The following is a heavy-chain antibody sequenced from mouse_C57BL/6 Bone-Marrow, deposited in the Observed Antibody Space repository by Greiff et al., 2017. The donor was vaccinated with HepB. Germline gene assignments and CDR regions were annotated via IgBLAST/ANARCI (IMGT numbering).Heavy chain of an antibody. CDR1: GYTFTSYW. J-gene: IGHJ4*01. CDR2: IDPSDSYT. D-gene: IGHD1-1*01. Sequence: QVQLQQPGAELVMPGASVKLSCKASGYTFTSYWMHWVKQRPGQGLEWIGEIDPSDSYTNYNQKFKGKSTLTVDKSSSTAYMQLSSLTSEDSAVYYCARFDHYGSRRYAMDYWGQGTTVTVSS. V-gene: IGHV1-69*01. CDR3: ARFDHYGSRRYAMDY.